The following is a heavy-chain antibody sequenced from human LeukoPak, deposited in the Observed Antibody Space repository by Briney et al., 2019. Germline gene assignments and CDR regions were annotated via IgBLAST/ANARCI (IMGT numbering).Heavy chain of an antibody. CDR3: ARSRAFNSGAFDP. V-gene: IGHV4-61*01. Sequence: SETLSLTCTVSGASVSSASYWTWIRQPPGKGVEWIAHIYNGVNTNYNPSLKSRVTISVDTSKNQFSLRLNSVTAADTAVYYCARSRAFNSGAFDPWGQGSPVTVSS. J-gene: IGHJ5*02. CDR1: GASVSSASY. CDR2: IYNGVNT. D-gene: IGHD1-26*01.